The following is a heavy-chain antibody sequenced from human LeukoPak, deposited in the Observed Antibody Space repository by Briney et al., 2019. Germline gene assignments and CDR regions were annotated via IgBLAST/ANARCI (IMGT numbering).Heavy chain of an antibody. J-gene: IGHJ2*01. CDR2: IYYSGST. CDR3: ARGFVRAQQL. V-gene: IGHV4-39*07. Sequence: SETLSLTCTVSGGSISSSSYYWGWIRQPPGKGLEWIGSIYYSGSTYYNPSLKSRVTISVDTSKNQFSLKLSSVTAADTAVYYCARGFVRAQQLWGRGTLVTVSS. D-gene: IGHD3-10*01. CDR1: GGSISSSSYY.